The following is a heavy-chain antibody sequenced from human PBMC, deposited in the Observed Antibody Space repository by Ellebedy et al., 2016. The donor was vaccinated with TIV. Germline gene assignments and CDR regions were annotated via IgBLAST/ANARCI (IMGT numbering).Heavy chain of an antibody. D-gene: IGHD4-17*01. Sequence: GESLKISXKASGYNFITYWINWVRQKPGKGLEWMGRIDLSDSDTNYSPSFRGHVTISTDKSISTASLQWSSLKASDTAIYYCAGGGIYGMGAFDIWGQGTMVTVSS. CDR3: AGGGIYGMGAFDI. CDR2: IDLSDSDT. CDR1: GYNFITYW. J-gene: IGHJ3*02. V-gene: IGHV5-10-1*01.